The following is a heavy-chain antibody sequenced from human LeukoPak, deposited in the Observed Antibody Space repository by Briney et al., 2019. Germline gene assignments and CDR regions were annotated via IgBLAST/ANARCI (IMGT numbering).Heavy chain of an antibody. Sequence: PSETLSLTCTVSGGSISSGGYYWSWIRQPPGKGLEWIGYIYHSGSTYYNPSLKSRVTISVDRSKNQFSLKLSSVTAADTAVYYCARSGPAALITYYYYMDVWGKGTTVTVSS. CDR2: IYHSGST. CDR3: ARSGPAALITYYYYMDV. J-gene: IGHJ6*03. V-gene: IGHV4-30-2*01. CDR1: GGSISSGGYY. D-gene: IGHD2-2*01.